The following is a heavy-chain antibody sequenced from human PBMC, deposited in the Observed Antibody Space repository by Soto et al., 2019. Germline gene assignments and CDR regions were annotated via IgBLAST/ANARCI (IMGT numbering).Heavy chain of an antibody. Sequence: EVQLMESGGGLVQPGGSLRLSCAASGFTVSTNYMNWVRQAPGKGLEWVSVIFSDGNTYYADSVKGRFTISRDNSKNTVYFQMNSLRAEDTAVYSCARRALTAAFVDYWGQGTLVTVSS. CDR2: IFSDGNT. D-gene: IGHD3-10*01. CDR1: GFTVSTNY. CDR3: ARRALTAAFVDY. J-gene: IGHJ4*02. V-gene: IGHV3-66*04.